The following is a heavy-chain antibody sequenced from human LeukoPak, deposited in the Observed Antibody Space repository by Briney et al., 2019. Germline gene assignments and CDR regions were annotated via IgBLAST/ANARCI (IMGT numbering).Heavy chain of an antibody. CDR2: IIPIFGTA. Sequence: ASVKVSCKASGGTFSSYAISWVRQAPGQGLEWMGGIIPIFGTANYAQKLQGRVTMTTDTSTTTAYMELRSLRSDDTAVYYCARTWVGSSWYGDWGQGTLVTVS. CDR3: ARTWVGSSWYGD. J-gene: IGHJ4*02. D-gene: IGHD6-13*01. V-gene: IGHV1-69*05. CDR1: GGTFSSYA.